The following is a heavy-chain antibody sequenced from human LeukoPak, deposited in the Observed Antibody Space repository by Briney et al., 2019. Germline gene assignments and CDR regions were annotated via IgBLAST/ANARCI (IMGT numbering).Heavy chain of an antibody. J-gene: IGHJ4*02. CDR1: GFTVSNNG. CDR3: SGHGGSSY. D-gene: IGHD6-6*01. V-gene: IGHV3-23*01. Sequence: PGGSLRLSCVASGFTVSNNGLSWFRQAPGKRLEWVSDISGGGHTYYAESVKGRFTISRGNSKNTLYLQMNSLRAEDTALYYASGHGGSSYWGQGTLVAVSS. CDR2: ISGGGHT.